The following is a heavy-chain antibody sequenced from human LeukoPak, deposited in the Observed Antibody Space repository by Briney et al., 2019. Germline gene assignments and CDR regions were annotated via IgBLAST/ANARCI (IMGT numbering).Heavy chain of an antibody. CDR1: GGTFSSYA. D-gene: IGHD3-10*01. J-gene: IGHJ4*02. V-gene: IGHV1-69*04. Sequence: SVKVSCKASGGTFSSYAISWVRQAPGQGLEWMGRIIPILGIATYAQRFQGRVTITADKSTSTAYMELSSLRSEDTAVYYCASLYGSGSYYNEGSYWGQGTLVTVSS. CDR3: ASLYGSGSYYNEGSY. CDR2: IIPILGIA.